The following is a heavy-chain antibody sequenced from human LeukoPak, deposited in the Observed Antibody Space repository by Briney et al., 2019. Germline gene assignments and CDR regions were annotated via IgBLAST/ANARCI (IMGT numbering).Heavy chain of an antibody. Sequence: PGGSLRLSCAASGFTFSSYSMNWVRQAPGKRLEWVSSISSSSSYIYYADSVKGRFTISRDNAKNSLYLQMNSLRAEDTAVYYCARDPSLWFGEFGGYYFDYWGQGTLVTVSS. D-gene: IGHD3-10*01. V-gene: IGHV3-21*01. CDR1: GFTFSSYS. J-gene: IGHJ4*02. CDR2: ISSSSSYI. CDR3: ARDPSLWFGEFGGYYFDY.